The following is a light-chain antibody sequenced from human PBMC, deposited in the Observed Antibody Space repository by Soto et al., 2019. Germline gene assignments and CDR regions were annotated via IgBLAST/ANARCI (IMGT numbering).Light chain of an antibody. CDR3: QSYDSSLSALYV. J-gene: IGLJ1*01. Sequence: QSALTQPPSVSGASGQRVTISCTGSSSNIGAGYDVHWYQQLPGTAPKLLIYGNSNRPSGVPDRFSGSKSGTSTSLAITGLQAEDEADYYCQSYDSSLSALYVFGNGTKVTVL. CDR1: SSNIGAGYD. CDR2: GNS. V-gene: IGLV1-40*01.